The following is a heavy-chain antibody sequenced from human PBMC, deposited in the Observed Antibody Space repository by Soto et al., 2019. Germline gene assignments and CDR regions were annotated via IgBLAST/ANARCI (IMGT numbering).Heavy chain of an antibody. D-gene: IGHD4-4*01. J-gene: IGHJ4*02. CDR1: GGSISSGAFS. CDR2: IYHSGST. Sequence: SETLSLTCTVSGGSISSGAFSWSWIRQPPGRGLEWIGYIYHSGSTYYIPSLRSRVAISMDRAKNQFSLHLSSVTAEDTAVYYCARVRYSDNWHGLIDFWGLGTQVTVSS. V-gene: IGHV4-30-2*01. CDR3: ARVRYSDNWHGLIDF.